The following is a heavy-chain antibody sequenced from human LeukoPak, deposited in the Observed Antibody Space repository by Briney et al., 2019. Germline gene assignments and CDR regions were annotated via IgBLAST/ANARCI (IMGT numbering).Heavy chain of an antibody. J-gene: IGHJ5*02. D-gene: IGHD2-15*01. Sequence: KTSETLSLTCTVSGGSISSSSYYWGWIHQPPGKGLEWIGSIYYSGSTYYNPTLKSRVTISVDTSKNQFSLKLSSVTAADTAVYYCARHRIRSWFDPWGQGTLVTVSS. CDR3: ARHRIRSWFDP. CDR2: IYYSGST. V-gene: IGHV4-39*01. CDR1: GGSISSSSYY.